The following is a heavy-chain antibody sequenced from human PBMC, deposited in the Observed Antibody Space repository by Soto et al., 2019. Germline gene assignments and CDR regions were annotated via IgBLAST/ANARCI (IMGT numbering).Heavy chain of an antibody. V-gene: IGHV4-31*03. CDR1: GGSISSGAYY. J-gene: IGHJ2*01. Sequence: SETLSLTCTVSGGSISSGAYYWSWIRQHPGKGLEWIGYIYYSGSTYYNPSLKRRVTISVDTSKNQFSLKLSSVTAADTAVYYCARDAVDCSGGSCQYWYFDLWGRGTLVTVSS. D-gene: IGHD2-15*01. CDR3: ARDAVDCSGGSCQYWYFDL. CDR2: IYYSGST.